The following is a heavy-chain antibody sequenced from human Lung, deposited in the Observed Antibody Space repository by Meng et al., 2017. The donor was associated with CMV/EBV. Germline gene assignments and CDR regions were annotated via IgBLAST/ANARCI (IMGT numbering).Heavy chain of an antibody. CDR2: INPNSGGT. J-gene: IGHJ4*02. Sequence: QVQLVQSGAEVKKPGASGKVSCKASGYTFTSYAMHWVRQAPGQGLEWMGWINPNSGGTNYAQKFQGWVTMTRDTSISTAYMELSRLRSDDTAVYYCARDWEGSWAVFDYWGQGTLVTVSS. V-gene: IGHV1-2*04. D-gene: IGHD6-13*01. CDR1: GYTFTSYA. CDR3: ARDWEGSWAVFDY.